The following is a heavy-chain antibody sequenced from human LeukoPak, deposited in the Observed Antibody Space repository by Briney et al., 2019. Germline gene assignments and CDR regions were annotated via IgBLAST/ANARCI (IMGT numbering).Heavy chain of an antibody. V-gene: IGHV3-30-3*01. J-gene: IGHJ6*02. CDR3: ARDRHTIFGVVIHYYGMDV. CDR2: ISYDGSNK. Sequence: GSLRLSCAASGFTFSSYAMHWVRQAPGKGLEWVAVISYDGSNKYYADSVKGRFTISRDNSKNTLYLQMNSLRAEDTAVYYCARDRHTIFGVVIHYYGMDVWGQGTTVTVSS. D-gene: IGHD3-3*01. CDR1: GFTFSSYA.